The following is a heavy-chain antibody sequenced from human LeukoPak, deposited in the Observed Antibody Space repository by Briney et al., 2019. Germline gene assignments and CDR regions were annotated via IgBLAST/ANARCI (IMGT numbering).Heavy chain of an antibody. V-gene: IGHV4-34*01. CDR3: ARGGRFADIVVVPAAIPYPTYCSGGSCLFDY. CDR2: INHSGST. J-gene: IGHJ4*02. D-gene: IGHD2-2*02. Sequence: SETLSLTCAVYGGSFSGYYWSWIRQPPGKGLEWIGEINHSGSTNYNPSLKSRGTISLDTSKNQFSLKLSSVAAADTAVYYCARGGRFADIVVVPAAIPYPTYCSGGSCLFDYWGQGTLVTVSS. CDR1: GGSFSGYY.